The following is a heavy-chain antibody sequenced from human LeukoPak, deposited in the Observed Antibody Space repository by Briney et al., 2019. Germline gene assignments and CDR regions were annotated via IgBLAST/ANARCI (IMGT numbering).Heavy chain of an antibody. V-gene: IGHV5-51*01. CDR3: ARGGNPFEFDY. CDR1: GYTFNTYW. Sequence: GESLKISCKGSGYTFNTYWIGWVRQMPGKGLEWMGIINPSDSDTTYSPSFQGQVTISADRSISTAYLQWSSLKASDTAMYYCARGGNPFEFDYWGQGTLVTVSS. D-gene: IGHD4-23*01. J-gene: IGHJ4*02. CDR2: INPSDSDT.